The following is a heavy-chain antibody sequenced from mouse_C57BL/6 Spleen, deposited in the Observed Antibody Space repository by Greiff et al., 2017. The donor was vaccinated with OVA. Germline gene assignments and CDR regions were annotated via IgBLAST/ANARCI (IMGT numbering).Heavy chain of an antibody. CDR2: IYPGSGNT. CDR3: ARQDVGGMDY. V-gene: IGHV1-66*01. CDR1: GYSFTSYY. Sequence: VQLQQSGPELVKPGASVKISCKASGYSFTSYYIHWVKQRPGQGLEWIGWIYPGSGNTKYNEKFKGKATLTADTSSSTAYMQLSSLTSEDSAVYYCARQDVGGMDYWGQGTSVTVSS. J-gene: IGHJ4*01.